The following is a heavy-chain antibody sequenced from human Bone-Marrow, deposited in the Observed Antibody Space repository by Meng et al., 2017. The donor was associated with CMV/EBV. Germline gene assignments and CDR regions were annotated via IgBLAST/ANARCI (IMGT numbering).Heavy chain of an antibody. Sequence: GGFLRLSCLPSGFTFDDYAMHWVRQAPGKGLEWVSGISWNSGTIGYADSVKGRFTISRNNAKNSLYLQMNSLRAEDTALYYCAKDIRGSYYDDYYTMDVWGQGTTVTVSS. CDR1: GFTFDDYA. V-gene: IGHV3-9*01. D-gene: IGHD1-26*01. CDR2: ISWNSGTI. CDR3: AKDIRGSYYDDYYTMDV. J-gene: IGHJ6*02.